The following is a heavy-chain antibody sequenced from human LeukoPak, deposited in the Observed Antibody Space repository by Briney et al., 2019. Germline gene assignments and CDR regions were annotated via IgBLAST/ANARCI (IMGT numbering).Heavy chain of an antibody. J-gene: IGHJ4*02. D-gene: IGHD3-10*02. Sequence: GGSLRLSCAASGFTFRSYSMNWVRQAPGKGLEWVSYISSSNSTIYYRDSVKGRFTISRDNAENSLYLQMNSLRAEVTAVYYCARGSNSGRGALDFWGQGTLVTVSS. CDR2: ISSSNSTI. V-gene: IGHV3-48*04. CDR3: ARGSNSGRGALDF. CDR1: GFTFRSYS.